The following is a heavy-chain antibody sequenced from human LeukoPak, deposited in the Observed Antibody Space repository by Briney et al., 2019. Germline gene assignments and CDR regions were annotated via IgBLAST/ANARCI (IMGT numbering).Heavy chain of an antibody. CDR3: ARVRYYGSGSYSNLWFDP. D-gene: IGHD3-10*01. CDR1: GFTFSSYE. Sequence: GGSLRLSCAASGFTFSSYEMNWVRQAPGKGLEWVSYISSSGSTIYYADSVKGRFTISRDNAKNSLYLQMNSLRAEDTAVYYCARVRYYGSGSYSNLWFDPWGQGTLVTVSS. J-gene: IGHJ5*02. V-gene: IGHV3-48*03. CDR2: ISSSGSTI.